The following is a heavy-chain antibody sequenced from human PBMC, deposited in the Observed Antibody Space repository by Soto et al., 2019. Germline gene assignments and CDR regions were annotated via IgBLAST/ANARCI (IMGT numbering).Heavy chain of an antibody. CDR2: INHSGST. CDR3: ARDKITGLFDY. D-gene: IGHD2-8*02. V-gene: IGHV4-34*01. CDR1: GGSFRGYY. Sequence: QVQLQQWGAELLKPSETLSLTCAVYGGSFRGYYWTWIRQPPGTGLEWIGEINHSGSTNYNPSLKSRVTISVDTSKNQFSLKLTSVTAADTAVYYCARDKITGLFDYWGQGTLVTFSS. J-gene: IGHJ4*02.